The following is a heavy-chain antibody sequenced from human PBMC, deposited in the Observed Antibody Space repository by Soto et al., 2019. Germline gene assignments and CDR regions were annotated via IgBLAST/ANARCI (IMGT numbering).Heavy chain of an antibody. V-gene: IGHV4-59*01. CDR2: IYYSGST. J-gene: IGHJ5*02. Sequence: SETLSLTCTVSGGSISSYYWSWIRQPPGKGLEWIGDIYYSGSTNYNPSLKSRLTISVDTSKNQFSLKQRYLTAADTAVYYCARGGYCSSTSCHNWFDPWGQGTLVTVSS. CDR3: ARGGYCSSTSCHNWFDP. CDR1: GGSISSYY. D-gene: IGHD2-2*01.